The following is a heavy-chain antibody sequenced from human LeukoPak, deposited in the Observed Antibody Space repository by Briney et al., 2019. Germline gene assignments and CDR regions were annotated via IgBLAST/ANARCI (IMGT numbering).Heavy chain of an antibody. V-gene: IGHV4-61*02. D-gene: IGHD6-19*01. J-gene: IGHJ4*02. CDR1: GDSISNGNYY. CDR2: IYTSGTT. Sequence: MSSETLSLTCTVSGDSISNGNYYWNWIRQPAGKGLEWIGRIYTSGTTNYHPSLKSRVTMSVDRSKNQFSLELSSVTAADTAMYYCAREPTHWLILRWGPGTLVTVSS. CDR3: AREPTHWLILR.